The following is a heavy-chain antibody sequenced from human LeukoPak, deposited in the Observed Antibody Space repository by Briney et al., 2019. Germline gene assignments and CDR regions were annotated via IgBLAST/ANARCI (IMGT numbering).Heavy chain of an antibody. CDR2: IYYSGST. CDR3: ARLNSSGSYLYLSFDY. V-gene: IGHV4-39*01. Sequence: SETLSLTCTVSGGSISSSSYYWGWIRQPPGKGLEWIGSIYYSGSTYYNPSLKSRVTISVDTSNNQFSLKLSSVTAADTAVYYCARLNSSGSYLYLSFDYWGQGTLVTVSS. D-gene: IGHD3-22*01. CDR1: GGSISSSSYY. J-gene: IGHJ4*02.